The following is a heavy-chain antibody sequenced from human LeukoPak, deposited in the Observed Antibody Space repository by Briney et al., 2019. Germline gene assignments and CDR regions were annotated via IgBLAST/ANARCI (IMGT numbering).Heavy chain of an antibody. J-gene: IGHJ6*02. V-gene: IGHV4-59*08. CDR3: ARLPGIAAAGIGYYYYGMDV. CDR2: IYYSGST. CDR1: GGSISSYY. Sequence: SETLSLTCTVSGGSISSYYWSWIRQPPGKGLEWIGYIYYSGSTNYNPSLKSRVTISVDTPKNQFSLKLSSVTAADTAVYYCARLPGIAAAGIGYYYYGMDVWGQGTTVTVSS. D-gene: IGHD6-13*01.